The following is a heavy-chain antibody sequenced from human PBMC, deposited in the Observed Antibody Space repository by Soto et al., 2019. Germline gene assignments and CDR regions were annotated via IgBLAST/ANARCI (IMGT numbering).Heavy chain of an antibody. CDR1: GFTFSSYG. V-gene: IGHV3-30*18. J-gene: IGHJ6*02. Sequence: GGSLRLSCAASGFTFSSYGMHWVRQAPGKGLEWVAVISYDGSNKYYADSVKGRFTISRDNSKNTLYLQMNSLRAEDTAVYYCAKGLSAGSNYGMDVWGQGTTVTVSS. D-gene: IGHD6-19*01. CDR3: AKGLSAGSNYGMDV. CDR2: ISYDGSNK.